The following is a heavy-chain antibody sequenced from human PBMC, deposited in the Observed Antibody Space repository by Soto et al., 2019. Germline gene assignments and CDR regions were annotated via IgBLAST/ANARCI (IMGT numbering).Heavy chain of an antibody. V-gene: IGHV1-69*04. Sequence: SVKVSCKASGGTFSSYTISWVRQAPGQGLEWMGRIIPILGIANCAQKFQGRVTITADKSTSTAYMELSSLRSEDTAVYYCARDCSGGSCYSFLNWFDPWGQGTLVTVSS. CDR1: GGTFSSYT. J-gene: IGHJ5*02. CDR3: ARDCSGGSCYSFLNWFDP. CDR2: IIPILGIA. D-gene: IGHD2-15*01.